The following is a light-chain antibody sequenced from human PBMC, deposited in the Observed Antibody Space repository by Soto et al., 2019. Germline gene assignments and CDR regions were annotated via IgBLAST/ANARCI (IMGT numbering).Light chain of an antibody. CDR3: SSYTSRSTVI. CDR1: NNDVGGFNF. V-gene: IGLV2-14*03. Sequence: QSALTQPASESGSPGQSITISCTGTNNDVGGFNFVSWYQQHPGKVPKLLIYDVDDRPSGVSNRFSGSRSGNTASLTISGLQAEDEADYYCSSYTSRSTVIFGGGTKRTVL. CDR2: DVD. J-gene: IGLJ2*01.